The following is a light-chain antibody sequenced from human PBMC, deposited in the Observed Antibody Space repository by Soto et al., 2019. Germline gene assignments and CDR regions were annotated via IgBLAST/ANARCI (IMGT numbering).Light chain of an antibody. V-gene: IGLV2-14*01. CDR1: SSDVGSYDY. CDR2: EVS. J-gene: IGLJ1*01. CDR3: SSYASGDTPFI. Sequence: QSALTQPASVSGSPGQSITISCSGTSSDVGSYDYVSWYQQHPGKAPKLLIYEVSNRPSGVSNRFSGSKSGNTASLTISGLRAEDEADYYCSSYASGDTPFIFGTGTKLTVL.